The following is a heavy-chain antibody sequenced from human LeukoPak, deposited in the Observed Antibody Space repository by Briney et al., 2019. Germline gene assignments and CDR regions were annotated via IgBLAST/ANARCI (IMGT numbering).Heavy chain of an antibody. V-gene: IGHV1-2*06. D-gene: IGHD1-26*01. J-gene: IGHJ4*02. Sequence: ASVKVSFKASGYTFTGYYMHWVRQAPGQGLEWMGRINPNSGGTNYAQKFQGRVTMTRDTSISTAYMELSRLRSDDTAVYYCARYITVGATYQHFDYWGQGTLVAVPS. CDR3: ARYITVGATYQHFDY. CDR2: INPNSGGT. CDR1: GYTFTGYY.